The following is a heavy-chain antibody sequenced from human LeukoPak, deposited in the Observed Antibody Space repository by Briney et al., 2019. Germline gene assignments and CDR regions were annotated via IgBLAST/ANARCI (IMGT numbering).Heavy chain of an antibody. V-gene: IGHV3-23*01. CDR3: AKVAGSSGWYGGNAFDI. Sequence: TGGSLRLSCAASEFTFSNYAMTWVRQTPGKGLEWVSGISGDGDSRYYADSVNGQFTISRDNSKNTLYLQMNSLRAEDTALYYRAKVAGSSGWYGGNAFDIWGQGTMVTVSS. D-gene: IGHD6-19*01. J-gene: IGHJ3*02. CDR2: ISGDGDSR. CDR1: EFTFSNYA.